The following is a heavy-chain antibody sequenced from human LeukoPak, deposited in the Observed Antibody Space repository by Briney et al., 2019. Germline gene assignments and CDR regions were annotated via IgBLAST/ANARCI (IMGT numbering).Heavy chain of an antibody. CDR3: ARVDITMVRGVIY. CDR1: GGSISSSSYY. D-gene: IGHD3-10*01. J-gene: IGHJ4*02. Sequence: SETLSLTCTVSGGSISSSSYYWGWIRQPPGKGLEWIGSIYYSGSTYYNPSLKSRVTISVDTSKNQFSLKLSSVTAADTAVYYCARVDITMVRGVIYWGQGTLVTVSS. V-gene: IGHV4-39*07. CDR2: IYYSGST.